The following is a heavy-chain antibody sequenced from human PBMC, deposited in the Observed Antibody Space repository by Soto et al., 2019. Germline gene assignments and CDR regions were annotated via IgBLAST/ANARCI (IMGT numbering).Heavy chain of an antibody. V-gene: IGHV1-18*01. D-gene: IGHD2-2*01. CDR3: ARDRRYCSSTSCYPTPYGY. CDR1: GYTFTSYG. CDR2: ISAYNGNT. J-gene: IGHJ4*02. Sequence: ASVKVSCKASGYTFTSYGISWVRQAPGQGLEWMGWISAYNGNTNYAQKLQGRVTMTTDTSTSTAYMELRSLRSDDTAVYYCARDRRYCSSTSCYPTPYGYWGQGTLVTVSS.